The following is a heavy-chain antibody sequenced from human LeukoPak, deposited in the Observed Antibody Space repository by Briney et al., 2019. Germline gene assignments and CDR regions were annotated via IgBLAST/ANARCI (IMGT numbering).Heavy chain of an antibody. J-gene: IGHJ3*02. CDR2: IYSGGST. D-gene: IGHD3-10*01. CDR1: GFTVSSNY. Sequence: GGSLRLSCAASGFTVSSNYMSWVRQAPGKGLEWVSVIYSGGSTYYADSVKGRFTISRDNSKNTLYLQMNGLRAEDTAVYYCAKDSQGSGSVEAFDIWGQGTMVTVSS. CDR3: AKDSQGSGSVEAFDI. V-gene: IGHV3-53*01.